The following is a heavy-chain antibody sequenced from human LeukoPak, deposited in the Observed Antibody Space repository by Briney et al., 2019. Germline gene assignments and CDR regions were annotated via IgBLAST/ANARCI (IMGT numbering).Heavy chain of an antibody. Sequence: GGSLRLSCAASGFTFSSYSMNWVRQAPGKGLEWVSSISSSSSYIYYADSVKGRFTISRDNAKNSLYLQMNSLRAEDTAVYYCARDPTPYFTYYDILTGYGPGSYFDLWGRGTLVTVSS. CDR2: ISSSSSYI. CDR1: GFTFSSYS. V-gene: IGHV3-21*01. CDR3: ARDPTPYFTYYDILTGYGPGSYFDL. J-gene: IGHJ2*01. D-gene: IGHD3-9*01.